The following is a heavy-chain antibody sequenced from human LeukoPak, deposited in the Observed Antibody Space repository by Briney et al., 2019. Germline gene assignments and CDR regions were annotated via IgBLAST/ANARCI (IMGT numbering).Heavy chain of an antibody. CDR1: GFTVRSNS. J-gene: IGHJ1*01. V-gene: IGHV3-53*01. Sequence: GGSLRLSCAAPGFTVRSNSMTWVRQAPGRGLERVSVIYSGGSTYYADSVSGRFTISRDESENTLFLQMTSLRVEDTALYYCARAREYCAGNECYEYFQDWGQGTLVIVSS. CDR3: ARAREYCAGNECYEYFQD. CDR2: IYSGGST. D-gene: IGHD2-21*01.